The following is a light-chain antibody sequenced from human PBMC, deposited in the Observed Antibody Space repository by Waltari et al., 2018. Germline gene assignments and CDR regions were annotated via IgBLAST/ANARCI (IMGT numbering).Light chain of an antibody. J-gene: IGLJ3*02. CDR1: VLAKNF. CDR2: KDT. V-gene: IGLV3-27*01. Sequence: SYELTQPSSVSVSPGQTARIACSGDVLAKNFARWFQRKPGQAPVILLYKDTERASEIPVRFSCSKSGTTVTLTISGAQVEDEADYHCYSAADNTWLFGGGTKLTVL. CDR3: YSAADNTWL.